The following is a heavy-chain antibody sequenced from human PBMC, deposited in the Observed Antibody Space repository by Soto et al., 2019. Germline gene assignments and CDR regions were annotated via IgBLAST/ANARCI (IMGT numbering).Heavy chain of an antibody. Sequence: ASVKVSCKASGGTFSSYAISWVRQAPGQGLEWMGGIIPIFGTANYAQKFQGRVTITADESTSTAYMELSSLRSEDTAVYYCVRVEAQPSPNWFDPWGQGTLVTVSS. V-gene: IGHV1-69*13. CDR3: VRVEAQPSPNWFDP. J-gene: IGHJ5*02. CDR2: IIPIFGTA. CDR1: GGTFSSYA. D-gene: IGHD1-1*01.